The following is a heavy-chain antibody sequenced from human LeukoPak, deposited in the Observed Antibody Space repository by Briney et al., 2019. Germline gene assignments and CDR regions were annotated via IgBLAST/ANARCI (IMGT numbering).Heavy chain of an antibody. CDR1: GGTFSSYA. CDR2: IIPIFGTA. V-gene: IGHV1-69*05. CDR3: ARNYEGLWY. J-gene: IGHJ4*02. D-gene: IGHD1-7*01. Sequence: GASVKVSCKASGGTFSSYAISWVRQAPGQGLEWMGGIIPIFGTANYAQKFQGRVTITTDESTSTAYMKLSSLRSEDTAVYYCARNYEGLWYWGQGTLVTVSS.